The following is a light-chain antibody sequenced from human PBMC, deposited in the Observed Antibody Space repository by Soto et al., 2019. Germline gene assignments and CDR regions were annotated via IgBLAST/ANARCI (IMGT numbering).Light chain of an antibody. V-gene: IGKV3-20*01. CDR1: QSVSINS. Sequence: EVVLTQSPDTLPLSPGERATLSCRASQSVSINSLVWYQQKPGQAPRLLIYGASNRATGIPDRFSASGSGTDFTLTIGRLEPEEFAMYYCQQYSSSWYTFGQGTKVEVK. CDR3: QQYSSSWYT. CDR2: GAS. J-gene: IGKJ2*01.